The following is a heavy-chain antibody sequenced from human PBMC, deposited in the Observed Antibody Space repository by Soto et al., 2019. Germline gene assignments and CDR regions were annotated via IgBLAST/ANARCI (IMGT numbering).Heavy chain of an antibody. J-gene: IGHJ4*02. CDR3: TKSSGGSSSVGMDY. CDR2: ITRDGYNK. CDR1: GFIFKNYA. Sequence: QVQLVESGGGVVQPGRSLRLSCAGSGFIFKNYALNSVRQAPGKGLEWVASITRDGYNKYYADSVKGRFTISRDNSRDTLSLQMTALTIEDSSVYYCTKSSGGSSSVGMDYWGQGTRVTVSS. V-gene: IGHV3-30*04. D-gene: IGHD6-6*01.